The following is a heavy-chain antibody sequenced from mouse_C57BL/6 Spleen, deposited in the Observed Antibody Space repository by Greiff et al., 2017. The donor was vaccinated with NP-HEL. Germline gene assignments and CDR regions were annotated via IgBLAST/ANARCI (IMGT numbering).Heavy chain of an antibody. Sequence: QVQLQQSGPELVKPGTSAKISCKASGYAFSSSWMNWVKQRPGKGLEWIGRIYPGDGDTNYNGKFKGKATLTADKSSSTAYMQLSSLTSEDSAVYFCARMGTSYYGRGFDYWGQGTTLTVSS. J-gene: IGHJ2*01. CDR1: GYAFSSSW. CDR2: IYPGDGDT. D-gene: IGHD1-1*01. CDR3: ARMGTSYYGRGFDY. V-gene: IGHV1-82*01.